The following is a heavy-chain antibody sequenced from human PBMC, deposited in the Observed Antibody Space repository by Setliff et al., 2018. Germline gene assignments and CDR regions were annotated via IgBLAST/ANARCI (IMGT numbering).Heavy chain of an antibody. CDR3: ARAGPYYDFWSGYYRTMDV. CDR1: GGSFSGYY. J-gene: IGHJ6*03. Sequence: SETLSLTCAVYGGSFSGYYWSWIRQHPGKGLEWIGYIYYSGSTYYNPSLKSRVTISVDTSKNQFSLRLSSVTAADTAVYYCARAGPYYDFWSGYYRTMDVWGKGTTVTVS. D-gene: IGHD3-3*01. V-gene: IGHV4-31*11. CDR2: IYYSGST.